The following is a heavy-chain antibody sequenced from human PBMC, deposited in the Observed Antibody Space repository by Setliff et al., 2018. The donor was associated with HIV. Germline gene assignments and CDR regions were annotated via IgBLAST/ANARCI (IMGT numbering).Heavy chain of an antibody. D-gene: IGHD2-2*02. CDR1: GYTSTGYY. V-gene: IGHV1-2*06. Sequence: ASVKVSCKASGYTSTGYYVHWVRQAPGQGPEWMGRINLNSGGTTYAQRFQGRVTMTWDTSISTAYMELSRLTSDDTAVYYCARSSISEYLLYYWGHGTLVTVSS. J-gene: IGHJ4*01. CDR2: INLNSGGT. CDR3: ARSSISEYLLYY.